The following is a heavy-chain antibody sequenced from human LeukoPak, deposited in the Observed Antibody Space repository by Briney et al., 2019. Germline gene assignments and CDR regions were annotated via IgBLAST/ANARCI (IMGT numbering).Heavy chain of an antibody. CDR3: AGEIGRSGGYDY. CDR1: GFTFSSYS. D-gene: IGHD1-26*01. CDR2: ISSSSSTI. V-gene: IGHV3-48*04. J-gene: IGHJ4*02. Sequence: GGSLRLSCAASGFTFSSYSMNWVRQAPGKGLEWVSYISSSSSTIYYADSEKGRFTISRDNSEKRVYLQMNNLRTEDTAVYFCAGEIGRSGGYDYWGQGTLVTVSS.